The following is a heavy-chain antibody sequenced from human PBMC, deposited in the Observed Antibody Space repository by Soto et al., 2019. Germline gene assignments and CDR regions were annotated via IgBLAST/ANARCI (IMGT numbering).Heavy chain of an antibody. CDR1: GASINNNDYY. D-gene: IGHD3-22*01. V-gene: IGHV4-30-4*01. CDR3: ARMSYFYDKWYFDL. CDR2: VYYSGTT. J-gene: IGHJ2*01. Sequence: TLSLTFNVPGASINNNDYYWSWIRHTPGKGLEWIGYVYYSGTTDYIPSLKSRLSMSIDKSQNQFTLKLNSVTAADTATYYCARMSYFYDKWYFDLWGRGTLVTVSS.